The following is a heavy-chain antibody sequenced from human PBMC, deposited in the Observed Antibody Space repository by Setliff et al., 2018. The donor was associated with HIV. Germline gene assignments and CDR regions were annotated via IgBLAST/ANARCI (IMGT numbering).Heavy chain of an antibody. CDR3: ARQGNIVVVTSFDY. J-gene: IGHJ4*02. CDR2: VDYTGST. CDR1: GGSISTCNYY. Sequence: PSETLSLTCTVSGGSISTCNYYWGWVRQPPGKGLEWVGNVDYTGSTYYNPSLKSRVTISVDTSKNQFPLRMNSVTAADTAVYYCARQGNIVVVTSFDYWGQGPWVTVPP. V-gene: IGHV4-39*06. D-gene: IGHD2-21*02.